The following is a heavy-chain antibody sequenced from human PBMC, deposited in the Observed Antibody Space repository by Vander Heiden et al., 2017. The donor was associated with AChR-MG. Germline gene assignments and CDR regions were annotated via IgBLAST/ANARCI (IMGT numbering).Heavy chain of an antibody. CDR2: ISYDGSNK. D-gene: IGHD2-15*01. Sequence: QVQLVESGGGVVQPGRSLRLSCAASGFTFSSYAMHWVRQAPGKGLEWVAVISYDGSNKYYADSVKGRVTISRDNSKNTLYLQMNSLRAEDTAVYYCARDQEDCSGGSCKGCDYWGQGTLVTVSS. V-gene: IGHV3-30-3*01. J-gene: IGHJ4*02. CDR3: ARDQEDCSGGSCKGCDY. CDR1: GFTFSSYA.